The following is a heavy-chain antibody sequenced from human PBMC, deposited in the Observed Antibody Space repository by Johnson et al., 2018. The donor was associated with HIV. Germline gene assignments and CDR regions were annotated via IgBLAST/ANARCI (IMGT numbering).Heavy chain of an antibody. Sequence: QVQLVESGGGVVQPGRSLRLSCAASGFTFSSYAMHWVRQAPGKGLEWVAVISYDGSKKYYSDSVKGRFTISRDNTKNTLYLQMNSLRAEDTAVYYCTTGAFHAYDMWGQGTMVTVSS. CDR3: TTGAFHAYDM. V-gene: IGHV3-30*04. D-gene: IGHD1-1*01. J-gene: IGHJ3*02. CDR2: ISYDGSKK. CDR1: GFTFSSYA.